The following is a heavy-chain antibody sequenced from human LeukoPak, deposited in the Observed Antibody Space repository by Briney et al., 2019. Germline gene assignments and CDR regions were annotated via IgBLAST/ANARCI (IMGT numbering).Heavy chain of an antibody. J-gene: IGHJ3*02. V-gene: IGHV4-38-2*01. CDR2: IYHSGST. CDR1: GYSISSGYY. Sequence: SETLSLTCAVSGYSISSGYYWGWIRQPPGKGLEWIGSIYHSGSTYYNPSLKSRVTISVDTSKNQFSLKLSSVTAADTAVYYCARSRDRYYDFWSVAGDAFDIWGQGTMVTVSS. D-gene: IGHD3-3*01. CDR3: ARSRDRYYDFWSVAGDAFDI.